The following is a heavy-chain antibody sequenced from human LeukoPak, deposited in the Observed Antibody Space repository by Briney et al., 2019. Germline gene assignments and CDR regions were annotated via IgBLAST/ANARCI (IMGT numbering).Heavy chain of an antibody. D-gene: IGHD6-13*01. CDR1: GYTFTSYY. J-gene: IGHJ4*02. CDR3: ARTGIAAAGTWGDY. CDR2: INPNSGGT. V-gene: IGHV1-2*02. Sequence: ASVKVSCKASGYTFTSYYMHWVRQAPGQGLEWMGWINPNSGGTNYAQKFQGRVTMTRDTSISTAYMELSRLRSDDTAVYYCARTGIAAAGTWGDYWGQGTLVTVSS.